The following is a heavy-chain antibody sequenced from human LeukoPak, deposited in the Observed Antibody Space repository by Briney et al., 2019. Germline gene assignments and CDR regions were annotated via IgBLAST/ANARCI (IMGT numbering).Heavy chain of an antibody. V-gene: IGHV4-4*02. D-gene: IGHD3-16*01. CDR3: ARNSRYDQEY. Sequence: SETLSLTCAVSGGSISNGYWWSWVRLPPGKGLEWIREIYHSGDTHYNPSLKSRVTISVDKSKNQFSLSLSSVTAADTAVYYCARNSRYDQEYWGQGILVIVSS. J-gene: IGHJ4*02. CDR1: GGSISNGYW. CDR2: IYHSGDT.